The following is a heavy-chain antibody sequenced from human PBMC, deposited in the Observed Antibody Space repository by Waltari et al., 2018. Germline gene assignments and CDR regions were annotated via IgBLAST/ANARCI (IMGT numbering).Heavy chain of an antibody. V-gene: IGHV1-69*05. CDR1: GGTFSSYA. Sequence: QVQLVQSGAEVKKPGSSVTVSCTASGGTFSSYAISWVRQAPGQGLEWMGGIIPIFGKANYAQKFQGRVKSTTDEATSTAYMELSSLRSEDTAVYYCARSPAGYNWNRGRGWFDPWGQGTLVTVSS. CDR3: ARSPAGYNWNRGRGWFDP. D-gene: IGHD1-20*01. CDR2: IIPIFGKA. J-gene: IGHJ5*02.